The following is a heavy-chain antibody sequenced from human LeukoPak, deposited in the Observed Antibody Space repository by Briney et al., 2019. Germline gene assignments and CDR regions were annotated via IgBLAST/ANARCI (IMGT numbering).Heavy chain of an antibody. CDR1: GNTFTMYY. V-gene: IGHV1-46*01. D-gene: IGHD3-16*01. CDR3: AREREGGLSGSVGGLFASYYTYYYMDV. Sequence: ASVKVSCKASGNTFTMYYIHWVRQAPGQGLEWMGMISPSDGATTYAQRFRGRVTMTRDMSTTTVYMDLRSLRSEDTAVYFCAREREGGLSGSVGGLFASYYTYYYMDVWGRGTTVTVSS. CDR2: ISPSDGAT. J-gene: IGHJ6*03.